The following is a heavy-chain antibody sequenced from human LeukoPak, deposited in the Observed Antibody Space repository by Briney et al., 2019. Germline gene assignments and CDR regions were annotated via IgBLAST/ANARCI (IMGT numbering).Heavy chain of an antibody. CDR2: ISYDGSNK. V-gene: IGHV3-30*03. CDR1: GFTFSSYG. Sequence: PGGSLRLSCAASGFTFSSYGMHWVRQAPGKGLEWVAVISYDGSNKYYADSVKGRFTISRDNSKNTLYLQMNSLRAEDTAVYYCARDRDDFWSGYYGDYYYGMDVWGQGTTVTVSS. J-gene: IGHJ6*02. D-gene: IGHD3-3*01. CDR3: ARDRDDFWSGYYGDYYYGMDV.